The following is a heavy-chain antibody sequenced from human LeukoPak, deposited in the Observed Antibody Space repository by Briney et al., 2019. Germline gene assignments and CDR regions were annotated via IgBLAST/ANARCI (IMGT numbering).Heavy chain of an antibody. CDR2: ISGSGGST. V-gene: IGHV3-23*01. CDR1: RFTFSSYA. J-gene: IGHJ4*02. D-gene: IGHD4-23*01. CDR3: AKHWGYIGNSNFDY. Sequence: GGSLRLSCAASRFTFSSYAMSWVRQAPGKGLEWVSSISGSGGSTYYADSAKGRFTISRDNSKNTLDLHVNSLRAEDTAVYYCAKHWGYIGNSNFDYWGQGTLVTVSS.